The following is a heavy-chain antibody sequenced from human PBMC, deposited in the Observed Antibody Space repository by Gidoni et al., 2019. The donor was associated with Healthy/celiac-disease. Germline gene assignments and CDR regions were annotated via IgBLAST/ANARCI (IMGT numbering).Heavy chain of an antibody. J-gene: IGHJ4*02. V-gene: IGHV3-23*01. Sequence: EVQLLESGGGLVQPGGSLRLSCAASAFTFSSYAMSWVRQAPGQGLEWVSAISGSGGSTYYADCVKGRFTISRDNSKNTLYLQMNSLRAEDTAVYYCAKDAPYYDFWSVVAGLDYWGQGTLVTVSS. CDR2: ISGSGGST. CDR1: AFTFSSYA. CDR3: AKDAPYYDFWSVVAGLDY. D-gene: IGHD3-3*01.